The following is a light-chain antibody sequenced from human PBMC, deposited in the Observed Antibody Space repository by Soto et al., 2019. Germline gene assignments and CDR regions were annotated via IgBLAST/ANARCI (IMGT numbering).Light chain of an antibody. V-gene: IGKV1-8*01. CDR1: QGISSY. J-gene: IGKJ4*01. CDR2: AAS. Sequence: AIRMTQSPSSLSASTGDRVTITCRASQGISSYLAWYQQKPGKAPKLLIYAASTLQSGVPSSFRGSGSGTDFTLTISCLQSEDFATYSCEQYYSYPRPFGGGTKVDIK. CDR3: EQYYSYPRP.